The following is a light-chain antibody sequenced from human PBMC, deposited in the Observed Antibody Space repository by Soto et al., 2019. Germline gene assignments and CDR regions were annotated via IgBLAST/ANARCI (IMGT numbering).Light chain of an antibody. CDR1: SGDVGGYKF. Sequence: QSVLTQPASVSGSPGQSITIYCTGTSGDVGGYKFVSWYQQHPGKAPKLMIYEVTKRPSGVPDRFSGSKSGNTASLTVSGLQAEDEADYYCSSYAGSNDFVFGTGTKVTVL. V-gene: IGLV2-8*01. CDR2: EVT. CDR3: SSYAGSNDFV. J-gene: IGLJ1*01.